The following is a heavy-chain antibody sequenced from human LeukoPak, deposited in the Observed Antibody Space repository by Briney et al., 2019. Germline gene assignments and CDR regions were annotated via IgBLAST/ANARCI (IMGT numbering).Heavy chain of an antibody. Sequence: GGSLRLSCAASGFTFSDYYMSWIRQAPGKGLEWVSYISSSGSTIYYADSVKGRFTISRDNAKNSLYLQMNSLRAEDTAVCYCASGPLIVVPAAIGWFDPWGQGTLVTVSS. V-gene: IGHV3-11*01. CDR2: ISSSGSTI. CDR1: GFTFSDYY. J-gene: IGHJ5*02. CDR3: ASGPLIVVPAAIGWFDP. D-gene: IGHD2-2*01.